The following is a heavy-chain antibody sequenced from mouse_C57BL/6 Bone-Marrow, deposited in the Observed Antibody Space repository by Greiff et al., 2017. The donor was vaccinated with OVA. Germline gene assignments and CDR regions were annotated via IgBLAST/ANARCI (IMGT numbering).Heavy chain of an antibody. CDR2: IDPCDSYT. Sequence: QVQLQQPGAELVKPGASVKMSCKASGYTFPSYWIHWVKQRPGQGLEWIGDIDPCDSYTNYNQKFKSKATLTVDTSSSTAYLQLSSLTSEDSAVYYCARSIYDDTMDYWGQGTSVTVSS. CDR3: ARSIYDDTMDY. V-gene: IGHV1-69*02. D-gene: IGHD2-12*01. CDR1: GYTFPSYW. J-gene: IGHJ4*01.